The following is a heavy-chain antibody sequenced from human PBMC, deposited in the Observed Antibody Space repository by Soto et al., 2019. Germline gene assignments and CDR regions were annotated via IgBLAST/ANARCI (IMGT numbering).Heavy chain of an antibody. J-gene: IGHJ6*02. D-gene: IGHD3-10*01. CDR1: GFTFSSYG. CDR2: IWYDGSNK. Sequence: HPGGSLRLSCAASGFTFSSYGMRWVRQAPGKGLEWVAVIWYDGSNKYYADSVKGRFTISRDNSKNTLYLQMNSLRAEDTAVYYCARDSRGGKYYYYGMDVWGQGTTVTVSS. V-gene: IGHV3-33*01. CDR3: ARDSRGGKYYYYGMDV.